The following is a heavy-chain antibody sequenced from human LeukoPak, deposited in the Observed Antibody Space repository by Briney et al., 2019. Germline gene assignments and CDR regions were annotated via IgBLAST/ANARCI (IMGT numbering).Heavy chain of an antibody. V-gene: IGHV3-21*01. CDR1: GFTFSSYT. Sequence: GGSLRLSCAASGFTFSSYTMNWVRQAPGKGLEWVSSISSSSTYINYADSVKGRFTISRDNAKNSLYLQMNGLRVEDTAIYYCARVYYASWSGQPLSQHWLDPWGQGTLVTVSS. CDR3: ARVYYASWSGQPLSQHWLDP. J-gene: IGHJ5*02. D-gene: IGHD3-3*01. CDR2: ISSSSTYI.